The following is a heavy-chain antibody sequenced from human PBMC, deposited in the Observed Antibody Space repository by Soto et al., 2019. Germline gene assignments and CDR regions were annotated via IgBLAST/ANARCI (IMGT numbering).Heavy chain of an antibody. CDR3: ARGGWKLFDY. CDR2: FYYSGST. D-gene: IGHD6-19*01. Sequence: QVQLQESGPGLVKPSETLSLTCTVSGGSISSYYWSWIRQPPGNGLEWIGCFYYSGSTNYNPSLKSRVTISVDTSKKQFSLKLSSVTAADTAVYYWARGGWKLFDYWGQGTLVTGSS. J-gene: IGHJ4*02. CDR1: GGSISSYY. V-gene: IGHV4-59*01.